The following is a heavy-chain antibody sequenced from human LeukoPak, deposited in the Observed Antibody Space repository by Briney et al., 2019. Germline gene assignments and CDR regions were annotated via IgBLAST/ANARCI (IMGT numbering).Heavy chain of an antibody. CDR3: AKDRMYSSAIHDY. V-gene: IGHV3-23*01. Sequence: GGSLRLSCAASGFTFSSYAMSWVRQAPGKGLEWVSAINGSGGSTYYADSVKGRFTISRDNSKNTLYLQMNSLRAEDTAVYYCAKDRMYSSAIHDYWGQGTLVTVSS. D-gene: IGHD6-19*01. J-gene: IGHJ4*02. CDR1: GFTFSSYA. CDR2: INGSGGST.